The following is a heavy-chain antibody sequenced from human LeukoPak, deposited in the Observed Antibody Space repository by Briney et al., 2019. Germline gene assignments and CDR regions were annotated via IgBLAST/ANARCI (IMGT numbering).Heavy chain of an antibody. CDR3: ARDRGYTPDC. Sequence: GQSLRLSCAASGFTFSSYCMDWDRHAPAKVLVWISRINGDGGSTSYADSVKGRFTISRDNAKNTLYLQMNSLRAEDTAVYYCARDRGYTPDCWGQGTLVTVSS. J-gene: IGHJ4*02. CDR2: INGDGGST. V-gene: IGHV3-74*01. D-gene: IGHD5-18*01. CDR1: GFTFSSYC.